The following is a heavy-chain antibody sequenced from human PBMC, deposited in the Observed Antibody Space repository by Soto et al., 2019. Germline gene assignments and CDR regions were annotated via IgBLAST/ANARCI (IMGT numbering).Heavy chain of an antibody. CDR1: GYTFTGYY. V-gene: IGHV1-2*04. D-gene: IGHD2-15*01. CDR2: INPNSGGT. CDR3: ARERYCSGGSCYGNDAFDI. Sequence: ASVKVSCKASGYTFTGYYMHWVRQAPGQGLEWMGWINPNSGGTNYAQKFQGWVTMTRDTSISTAYMELSRLRSDDTAVYYCARERYCSGGSCYGNDAFDIWGQGTMVTVSS. J-gene: IGHJ3*02.